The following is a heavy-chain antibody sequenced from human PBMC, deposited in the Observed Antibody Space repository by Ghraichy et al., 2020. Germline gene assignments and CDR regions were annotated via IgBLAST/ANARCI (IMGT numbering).Heavy chain of an antibody. J-gene: IGHJ4*02. CDR1: GFTFSSYA. V-gene: IGHV3-30*04. Sequence: GGSLRLSCAASGFTFSSYAMHWVRQAPGKGLEWMAVISYDGSNKYYADSVKGRFTISRDNSKNTLYLQMNSLRAEDTAVYYCARDYCSGGSCYSSVRSWSFDYWGQGTLVTVSS. D-gene: IGHD2-15*01. CDR3: ARDYCSGGSCYSSVRSWSFDY. CDR2: ISYDGSNK.